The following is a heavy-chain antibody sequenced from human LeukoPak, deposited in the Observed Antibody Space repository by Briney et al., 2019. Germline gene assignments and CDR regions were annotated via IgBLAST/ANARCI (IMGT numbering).Heavy chain of an antibody. V-gene: IGHV3-48*02. J-gene: IGHJ3*02. CDR3: ARDSVYALEI. Sequence: SGGSLRLSRVASGFSFSSYIMNWVRQAPGKGLEWVSYIGGSSSSIYYPDSVKGRFTISRDKAKNSLYLQMNSLRDEDTAVYYCARDSVYALEIWGQATKPTVSS. CDR2: IGGSSSSI. CDR1: GFSFSSYI.